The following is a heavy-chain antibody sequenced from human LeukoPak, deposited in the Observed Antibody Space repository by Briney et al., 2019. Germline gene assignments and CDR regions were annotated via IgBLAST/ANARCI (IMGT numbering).Heavy chain of an antibody. Sequence: ASVKVSCKASGGTFSSYAISWVRQAPGQGREWMGGIIPIFGTANYAQKFQGRVTITADESTSTAYMELSSLRSEDTAVYYCARPLSYYYDSSGYPLDYWGQGTLVTVSS. V-gene: IGHV1-69*13. D-gene: IGHD3-22*01. CDR1: GGTFSSYA. CDR2: IIPIFGTA. CDR3: ARPLSYYYDSSGYPLDY. J-gene: IGHJ4*02.